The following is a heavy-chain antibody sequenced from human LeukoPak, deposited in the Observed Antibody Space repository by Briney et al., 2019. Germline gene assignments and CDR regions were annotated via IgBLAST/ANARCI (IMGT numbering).Heavy chain of an antibody. D-gene: IGHD5-18*01. CDR1: GGSFSGYY. V-gene: IGHV4-34*01. J-gene: IGHJ6*03. CDR2: INHSGST. Sequence: PSETLSLTCAVYGGSFSGYYWSWIRQPPGEGLEWIGEINHSGSTNYNPSLKSRVTISVDTSKNQFSLKLSSVTAADTAVYYCARRVRGYSYGLYYYYYYMDVWGKGTTVTISS. CDR3: ARRVRGYSYGLYYYYYYMDV.